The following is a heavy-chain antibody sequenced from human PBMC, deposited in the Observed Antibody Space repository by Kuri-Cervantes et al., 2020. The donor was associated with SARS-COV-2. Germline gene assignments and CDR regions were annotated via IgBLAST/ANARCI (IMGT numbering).Heavy chain of an antibody. D-gene: IGHD4-11*01. CDR3: ARDHGAVTSYYYYYYMDV. CDR1: GFTFSTYW. J-gene: IGHJ6*03. CDR2: IKQDGSEK. Sequence: GESLKISCAASGFTFSTYWMTWVRQAPGKGLEWVANIKQDGSEKYYVDSVRGRFAISRDNAKNSLYLQMNSLRVEDTAVYYCARDHGAVTSYYYYYYMDVWGKGTTVTVSS. V-gene: IGHV3-7*01.